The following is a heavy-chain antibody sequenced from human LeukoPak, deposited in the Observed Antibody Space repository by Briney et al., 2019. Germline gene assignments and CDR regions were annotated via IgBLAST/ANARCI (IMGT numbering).Heavy chain of an antibody. V-gene: IGHV3-33*08. D-gene: IGHD3-22*01. Sequence: AGGSLRLSCAASGFTFSSYGMHWVRQAPGKGLEWVAVIWYDGSNKYYADSVKGRFTISRDNSKNTLYLQMNSLRAEDTAVYYCARMLGYYDSSGPGLYYYYGMDVWGQGTTVTVSS. J-gene: IGHJ6*02. CDR3: ARMLGYYDSSGPGLYYYYGMDV. CDR2: IWYDGSNK. CDR1: GFTFSSYG.